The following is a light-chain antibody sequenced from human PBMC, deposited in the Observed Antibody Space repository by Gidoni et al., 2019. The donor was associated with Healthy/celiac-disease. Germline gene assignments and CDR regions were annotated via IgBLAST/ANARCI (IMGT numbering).Light chain of an antibody. Sequence: DIHMTQSPSSLSASVGDRVTITCRASQSISSYLNWYQQKPGKAPKLLIYAASSLKSGVPSRFSGSGSGTDYTLTISSLQPEDFATYYCQQSDSTPPWTFGQGTKVEIK. CDR3: QQSDSTPPWT. J-gene: IGKJ1*01. V-gene: IGKV1-39*01. CDR2: AAS. CDR1: QSISSY.